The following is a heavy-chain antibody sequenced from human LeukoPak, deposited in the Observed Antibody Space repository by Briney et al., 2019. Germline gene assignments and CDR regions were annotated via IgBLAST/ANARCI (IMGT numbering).Heavy chain of an antibody. CDR3: AREMYFFRSWSQEYQYYMDV. J-gene: IGHJ6*03. D-gene: IGHD3-10*01. Sequence: SETLSLTCTVSGGSISSSSYYWGWIRQPPGKGLEWIGSIYYSGSTYYNPSLRSRVTISVDTSKNQFSLILTSVTAADTAVYYCAREMYFFRSWSQEYQYYMDVWGKGTTVTVSS. CDR2: IYYSGST. V-gene: IGHV4-39*07. CDR1: GGSISSSSYY.